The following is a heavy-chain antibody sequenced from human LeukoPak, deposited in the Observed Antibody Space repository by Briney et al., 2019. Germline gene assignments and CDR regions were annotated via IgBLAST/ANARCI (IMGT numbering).Heavy chain of an antibody. D-gene: IGHD2-2*01. CDR1: GYTFTGYY. CDR3: ARGYCSSTSCYRVPYYYYMDV. CDR2: INPNSGGT. V-gene: IGHV1-2*02. J-gene: IGHJ6*03. Sequence: ASVKVSCKASGYTFTGYYMHWVRQAPGQGLEWMGWINPNSGGTNYAQKFQGRVTMTRDTSISTAYMELSRLRSDDTAVYYCARGYCSSTSCYRVPYYYYMDVWDKGTTVTVSS.